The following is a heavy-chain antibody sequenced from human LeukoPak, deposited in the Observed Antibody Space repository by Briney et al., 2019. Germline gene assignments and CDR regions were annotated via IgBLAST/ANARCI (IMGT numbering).Heavy chain of an antibody. D-gene: IGHD3-22*01. J-gene: IGHJ4*02. CDR1: GGTFSSYT. CDR2: IIPILGIA. V-gene: IGHV1-69*04. CDR3: ARDDRYYYDSSGYYFG. Sequence: ASVKVSCKASGGTFSSYTISLVRQAPGQGLEWMGRIIPILGIANYAQKFQGRVTITADKSTSTAYMELSSLRSEDTAVYYCARDDRYYYDSSGYYFGWGQGTLVTVSS.